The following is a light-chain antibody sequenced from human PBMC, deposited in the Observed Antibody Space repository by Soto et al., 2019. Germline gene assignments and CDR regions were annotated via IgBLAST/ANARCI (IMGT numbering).Light chain of an antibody. J-gene: IGLJ2*01. CDR2: LNGDGSH. CDR1: SGHSSDA. Sequence: QLVLTQSPSASASLGASVKLTCTLSSGHSSDAIAWHQQQPEKGPRYLMKLNGDGSHDKGDGIPDRFSGSSSGAERYLTISSLQSEDEADYYCQTWDTGIRVFGRGAKLTVL. CDR3: QTWDTGIRV. V-gene: IGLV4-69*01.